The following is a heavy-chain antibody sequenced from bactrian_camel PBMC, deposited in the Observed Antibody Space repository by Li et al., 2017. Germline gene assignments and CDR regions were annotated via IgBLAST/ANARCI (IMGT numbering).Heavy chain of an antibody. D-gene: IGHD7*01. J-gene: IGHJ4*01. V-gene: IGHV3-3*01. CDR2: LAPVGGHT. Sequence: HVQLVESGGGSVQAGGSLRLSCVASESIYTPNYMAWFRQAPGKEGEGVAALAPVGGHTYYADSVKGRFAISKDSAKNTVILQMNRLEPEDTAMYYCAAGRTRVQCGNWALYTDWGQGTQVTVS. CDR1: ESIYTPNY. CDR3: AAGRTRVQCGNWALYTD.